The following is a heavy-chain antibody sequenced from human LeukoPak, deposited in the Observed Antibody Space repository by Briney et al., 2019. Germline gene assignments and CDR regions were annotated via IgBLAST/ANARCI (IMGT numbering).Heavy chain of an antibody. CDR1: GYTFSNYG. J-gene: IGHJ3*02. CDR3: ARTIVTAPAGAFDI. Sequence: ALVKVSCMASGYTFSNYGISWVRQAPGQGLEWMGWVNPYNGKTNYAQKFLGRVTMTTDSSTTTAYTDLSSLRSDDTALYYFARTIVTAPAGAFDIGGQGTMVTVSS. D-gene: IGHD2-21*02. V-gene: IGHV1-18*01. CDR2: VNPYNGKT.